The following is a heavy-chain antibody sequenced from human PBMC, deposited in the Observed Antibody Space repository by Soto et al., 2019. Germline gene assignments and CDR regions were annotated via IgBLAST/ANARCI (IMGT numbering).Heavy chain of an antibody. D-gene: IGHD6-19*01. CDR3: ARAYTSGWYYFDY. Sequence: PGESLKISCKGSGYSFTSDWIGWVRQMPGKGLEWMGIIYPGDSDTRYSPSFQGQVTISADKSINTAYLQWSSLKASDTAMYCCARAYTSGWYYFDYWGQGTLVTVSS. V-gene: IGHV5-51*01. CDR2: IYPGDSDT. J-gene: IGHJ4*02. CDR1: GYSFTSDW.